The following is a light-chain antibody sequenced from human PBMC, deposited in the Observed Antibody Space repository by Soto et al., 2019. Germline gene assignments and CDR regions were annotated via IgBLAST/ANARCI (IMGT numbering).Light chain of an antibody. CDR2: GAS. J-gene: IGKJ4*01. CDR1: QAVSRK. V-gene: IGKV3-15*01. Sequence: DIVMTQSPATLSVAPGERVTLSCRASQAVSRKLAWYQHKPGQAPRLLISGASTGATGIPARFSGSGSGTEFTLTISSLLSEDCAIYYGQHYHTCPITVGGGTKVESK. CDR3: QHYHTCPIT.